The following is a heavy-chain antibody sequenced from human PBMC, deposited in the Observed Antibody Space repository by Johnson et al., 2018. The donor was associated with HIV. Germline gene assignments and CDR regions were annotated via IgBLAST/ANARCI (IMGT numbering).Heavy chain of an antibody. J-gene: IGHJ3*02. CDR1: VFIFSSYA. CDR3: VTLVVAPPFDI. D-gene: IGHD2-15*01. V-gene: IGHV3-30*14. Sequence: LVESGGVLVQPGGSLRLSCAASVFIFSSYAIHWVRQAPGKGLEWVAVISYDAKHKYYADSVKGRFTISRDNFKNTLYLQMNSLRAEDTAVYYCVTLVVAPPFDIWGQGTMVTVSS. CDR2: ISYDAKHK.